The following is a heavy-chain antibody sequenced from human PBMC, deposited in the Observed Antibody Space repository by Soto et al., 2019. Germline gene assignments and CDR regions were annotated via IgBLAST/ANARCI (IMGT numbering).Heavy chain of an antibody. D-gene: IGHD2-2*01. CDR1: GGSISSGGYY. J-gene: IGHJ6*03. Sequence: SETLSLTCTVSGGSISSGGYYWSWIRQHPGKGLEWIGYIYYSGSTYYNPSLKSRVTISVDTSKNQFSLKLSSVTAADTAVYYCARGLNLGYCSSTSCRNYYYYYYMDVWGKGTTVTVSS. CDR2: IYYSGST. V-gene: IGHV4-31*03. CDR3: ARGLNLGYCSSTSCRNYYYYYYMDV.